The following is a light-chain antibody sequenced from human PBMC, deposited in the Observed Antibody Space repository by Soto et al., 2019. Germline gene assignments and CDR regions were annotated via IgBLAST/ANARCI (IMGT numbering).Light chain of an antibody. V-gene: IGLV1-40*01. CDR2: ADI. CDR1: SSDIGAGHD. J-gene: IGLJ3*02. CDR3: QSYDSGLRGWV. Sequence: QSVLTQPPSVSGAPGQRVTISCTGSSSDIGAGHDVHWYQQFPGTAPKLLIYADIYRPSGVPDRFSGSKSGTSSSLAITGLQSDDYADYKCQSYDSGLRGWVFGGGTKLTVL.